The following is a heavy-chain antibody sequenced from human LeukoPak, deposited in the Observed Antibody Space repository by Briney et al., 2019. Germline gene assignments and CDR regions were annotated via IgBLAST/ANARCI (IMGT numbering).Heavy chain of an antibody. J-gene: IGHJ3*02. D-gene: IGHD6-19*01. V-gene: IGHV1-18*01. CDR1: GYTFTSYG. CDR3: ARGLQENLAWLTAFSAFDI. CDR2: ISTYNSNT. Sequence: GASVKVSCKASGYTFTSYGISWVRQAPGQGLEWMGWISTYNSNTNYAQKLQGRVTMTTDTSTSTAYMELRSLRSDDTAVYYCARGLQENLAWLTAFSAFDIWGQGTMVTVSS.